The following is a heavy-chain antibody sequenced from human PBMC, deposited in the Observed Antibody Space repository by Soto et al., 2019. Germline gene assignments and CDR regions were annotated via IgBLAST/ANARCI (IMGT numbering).Heavy chain of an antibody. V-gene: IGHV4-30-4*01. CDR1: GGSITSGDYY. CDR3: ARVPHYYDSSGHFRDS. CDR2: IYYSGTA. Sequence: SETLSLTCTVSGGSITSGDYYWSWVRQPPGKGLEWIGYIYYSGTAYYNPSLKSRVTISVDTSTNQFSLKLNSVTAADTAVYFCARVPHYYDSSGHFRDSWGQGTMVTVS. J-gene: IGHJ4*02. D-gene: IGHD3-22*01.